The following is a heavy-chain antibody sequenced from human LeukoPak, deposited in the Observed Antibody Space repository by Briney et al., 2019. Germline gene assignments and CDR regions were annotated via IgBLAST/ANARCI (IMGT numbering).Heavy chain of an antibody. J-gene: IGHJ4*02. CDR1: GYSISSGYY. D-gene: IGHD2-2*01. CDR2: IYHSGST. V-gene: IGHV4-38-2*02. Sequence: SETLSLTCTVSGYSISSGYYWGWIRQPPGKGLEWIGSIYHSGSTYYNPSLKSRVTISVDTFKNQFSLKLSSVTAADTAVYYCARVPTGGPGRHALDYWGQGTLVSVSS. CDR3: ARVPTGGPGRHALDY.